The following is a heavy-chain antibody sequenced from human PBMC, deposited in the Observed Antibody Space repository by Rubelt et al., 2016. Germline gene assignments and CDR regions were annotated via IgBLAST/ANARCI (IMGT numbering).Heavy chain of an antibody. D-gene: IGHD6-13*01. J-gene: IGHJ3*02. CDR2: IYYSGST. Sequence: QLQLQESGPGLVKPSETLSLTCTVSGGSISSSSYYWGWIRQPPGKGLEWIGSIYYSGSTYYNPSLKSRVTISVDTSKNQFSRKLSSVTAADTAVYYCARHLAAATSPFDIWGQGTMVTVSS. CDR3: ARHLAAATSPFDI. CDR1: GGSISSSSYY. V-gene: IGHV4-39*01.